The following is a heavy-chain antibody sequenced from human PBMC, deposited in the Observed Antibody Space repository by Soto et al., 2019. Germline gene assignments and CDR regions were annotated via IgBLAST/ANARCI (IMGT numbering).Heavy chain of an antibody. Sequence: GASEEVSCKASWYTFNGYYMPLVRKAPGQGLEWMGWINPNSGGTNYAQKFQGWVTMTRDTSISTAYMELSRLRSDDTAVYYCARDKDSYGYLRIFDYWGQGTLVTVSS. D-gene: IGHD5-18*01. CDR3: ARDKDSYGYLRIFDY. V-gene: IGHV1-2*04. J-gene: IGHJ4*02. CDR2: INPNSGGT. CDR1: WYTFNGYY.